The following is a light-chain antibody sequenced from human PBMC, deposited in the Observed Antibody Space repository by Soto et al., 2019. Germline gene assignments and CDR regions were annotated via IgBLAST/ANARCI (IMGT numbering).Light chain of an antibody. V-gene: IGKV2-28*01. CDR2: LAS. J-gene: IGKJ4*01. Sequence: DIVMPQSPLSLPVTPGEPASISCRSSQSLLNSNGYNYLDWYLQKPGQSPQLLMFLASNRASGVPDRFSGSGSGTDFTLKISRVEAEDVGVYYCMQAQQIPLAFGVGTEVEIK. CDR3: MQAQQIPLA. CDR1: QSLLNSNGYNY.